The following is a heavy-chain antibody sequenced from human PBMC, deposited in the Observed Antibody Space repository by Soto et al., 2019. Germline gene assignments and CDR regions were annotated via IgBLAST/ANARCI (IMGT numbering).Heavy chain of an antibody. Sequence: QVQLQQWGAGLLKPSETLSLTCAVYGGSFSGYYWSWIRQPPGKGLEWIGEINHSGSTNYNPSLKSRVTISVATSKNQFSLKLSSVTAADTAVYYCARGHYYYDSSGYYAVRYYFDYWGQGTLVTVSS. CDR3: ARGHYYYDSSGYYAVRYYFDY. CDR1: GGSFSGYY. CDR2: INHSGST. J-gene: IGHJ4*02. V-gene: IGHV4-34*01. D-gene: IGHD3-22*01.